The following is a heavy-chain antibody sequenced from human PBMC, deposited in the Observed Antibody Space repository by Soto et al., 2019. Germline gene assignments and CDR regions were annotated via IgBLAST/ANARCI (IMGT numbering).Heavy chain of an antibody. CDR1: GFTFSSYA. Sequence: GGSLRLSCAASGFTFSSYAMSWVRQAPGKGLEWVSAISGSGGSTYYADSVKGRFTISRDNSKNTLYLQMNSLRAEDTAVYYCAKARYCSGGSCYSRRGMDVWGQGTTVTVSS. CDR3: AKARYCSGGSCYSRRGMDV. CDR2: ISGSGGST. J-gene: IGHJ6*02. V-gene: IGHV3-23*01. D-gene: IGHD2-15*01.